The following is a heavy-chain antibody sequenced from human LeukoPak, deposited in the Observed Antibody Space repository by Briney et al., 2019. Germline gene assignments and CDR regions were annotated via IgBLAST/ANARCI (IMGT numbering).Heavy chain of an antibody. V-gene: IGHV1-2*02. CDR3: ARYYLLSWYFDL. Sequence: ASVKVSCKASGYTFTGYYMHWVRQAPGQGLEWMGWINPNSGGTYFAQKFQGRVTMTRDTSISTAYMELSRLTSDDTAVYYCARYYLLSWYFDLWGRGTLVTVSS. CDR1: GYTFTGYY. J-gene: IGHJ2*01. CDR2: INPNSGGT. D-gene: IGHD2/OR15-2a*01.